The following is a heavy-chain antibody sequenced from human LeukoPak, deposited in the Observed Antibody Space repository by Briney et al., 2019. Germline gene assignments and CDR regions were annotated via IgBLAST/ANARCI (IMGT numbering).Heavy chain of an antibody. V-gene: IGHV3-33*01. CDR1: GFTFSSYG. CDR2: IWYDGSNK. Sequence: GRSLRLSCAASGFTFSSYGMHWVRQAPGKGLEWVAVIWYDGSNKYYADSVKGRFTISRDNSKNTLYLQMNSLRAEDTAVYYCARNQDYGVYNSVGAFDIWGQGTMVTVSS. J-gene: IGHJ3*02. CDR3: ARNQDYGVYNSVGAFDI. D-gene: IGHD4-17*01.